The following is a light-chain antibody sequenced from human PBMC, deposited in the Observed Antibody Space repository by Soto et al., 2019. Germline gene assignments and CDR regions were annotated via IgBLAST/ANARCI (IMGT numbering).Light chain of an antibody. J-gene: IGLJ1*01. CDR1: SSNIGAGYD. Sequence: QSVLTQPPSVSGAPGQRVTISCTGSSSNIGAGYDVHWYQQLPGTAPKLLIYGNSNRPSGVPDRFSGSKSGTSASLAITGLQAEDEADYYCSSFAAFNDRYVFGTGTKLTVL. CDR2: GNS. V-gene: IGLV1-40*01. CDR3: SSFAAFNDRYV.